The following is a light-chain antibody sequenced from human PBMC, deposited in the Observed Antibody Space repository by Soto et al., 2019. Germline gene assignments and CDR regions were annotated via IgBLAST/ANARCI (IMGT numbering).Light chain of an antibody. V-gene: IGLV2-23*01. Sequence: QSALTQPVSVSGSPGQSITISCTGTSSDVGSYNLVSWYQQHPGKAPKVMIYEGSKRPSGVSNRVSGSKSGNTASLTISGLQAEDEADYYCCSYAGSSTVVFGGGTKLTVL. CDR1: SSDVGSYNL. CDR2: EGS. CDR3: CSYAGSSTVV. J-gene: IGLJ2*01.